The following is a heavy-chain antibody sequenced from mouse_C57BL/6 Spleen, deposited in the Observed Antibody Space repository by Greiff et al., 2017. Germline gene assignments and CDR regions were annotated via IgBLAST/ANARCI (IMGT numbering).Heavy chain of an antibody. V-gene: IGHV1-26*01. Sequence: EVQLQQSGPELVKPGASVKISCKASGYTFTDYYMNWVKQSHGKSLEWIGDINPNNGGTSYNQKFKGKATLTVDKSSSTAYMELRSLTSEDSAVYYCARGDFITTVVAREAMDYWGQGTSVTVSS. J-gene: IGHJ4*01. CDR2: INPNNGGT. D-gene: IGHD1-1*01. CDR1: GYTFTDYY. CDR3: ARGDFITTVVAREAMDY.